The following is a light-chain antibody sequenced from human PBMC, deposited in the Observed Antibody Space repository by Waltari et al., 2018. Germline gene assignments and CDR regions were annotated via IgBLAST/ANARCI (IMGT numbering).Light chain of an antibody. CDR2: AAS. Sequence: DIQLTQSPSSLSASIGDRVTITCRASESVASYLNWYQHKPGKAPNLLIYAASNLQSGVPLRFSGSGSGTDVTLTISSLQPEDFATYYCQQTYSAPMSTFGRGTKLEIK. CDR1: ESVASY. V-gene: IGKV1-39*01. CDR3: QQTYSAPMST. J-gene: IGKJ2*01.